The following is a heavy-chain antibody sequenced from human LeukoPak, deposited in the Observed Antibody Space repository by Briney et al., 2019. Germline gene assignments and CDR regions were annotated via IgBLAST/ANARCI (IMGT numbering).Heavy chain of an antibody. CDR1: GGSISSYY. D-gene: IGHD2-2*01. J-gene: IGHJ5*02. V-gene: IGHV4-4*07. Sequence: SETLSLTCTVSGGSISSYYWSWIRQPAGKGLEWIGRIYTSGSTNYNPSLKSRVTMSVDTSKNQFSLKLSSVTAADTAVYYCARDGGCSSTSCYWANWFDPWGQGTLVTVSS. CDR2: IYTSGST. CDR3: ARDGGCSSTSCYWANWFDP.